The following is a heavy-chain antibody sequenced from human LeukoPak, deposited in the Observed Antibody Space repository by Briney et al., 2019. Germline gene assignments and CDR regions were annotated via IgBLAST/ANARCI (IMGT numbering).Heavy chain of an antibody. CDR1: GFPFSSYA. J-gene: IGHJ3*02. CDR3: AKAITMIVVVSAFDI. CDR2: ISGSGGST. Sequence: GGSLRLSCAASGFPFSSYAMSWVRQAPGKGLEWVSAISGSGGSTYYADSVKGRFTISRGNSKNTLYLQMNSLRAEDTAVYYCAKAITMIVVVSAFDIWGQGTMVTVSS. D-gene: IGHD3-22*01. V-gene: IGHV3-23*01.